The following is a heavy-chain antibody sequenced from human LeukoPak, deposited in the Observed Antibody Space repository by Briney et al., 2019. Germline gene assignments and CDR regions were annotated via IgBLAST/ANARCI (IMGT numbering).Heavy chain of an antibody. J-gene: IGHJ6*02. D-gene: IGHD6-13*01. CDR2: IYYSGST. CDR1: GGSISSSSYY. Sequence: PSETLSLTCTVSGGSISSSSYYWGWIRQPPGKGLEWIGSIYYSGSTYYNPSLKSRVTISVDTSKNQFSLKLSSVTAADTAVYYCARGNSSSWYVYYYYVMDVWGQGTTVTVSS. V-gene: IGHV4-39*01. CDR3: ARGNSSSWYVYYYYVMDV.